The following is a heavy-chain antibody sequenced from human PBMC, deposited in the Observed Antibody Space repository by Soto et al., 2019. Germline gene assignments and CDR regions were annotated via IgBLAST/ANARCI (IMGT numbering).Heavy chain of an antibody. D-gene: IGHD2-8*02. V-gene: IGHV3-23*01. CDR1: GFICSSYD. Sequence: PGGSVRLSCAASGFICSSYDMSWVRQAPGKGLEWVSTILVDGRTFYVDSVKGRFTISRDSSQNTVYLQMNSLTAGDTALYYCAKATATGGGDFDSCGQGTMVTVSS. CDR3: AKATATGGGDFDS. J-gene: IGHJ3*02. CDR2: ILVDGRT.